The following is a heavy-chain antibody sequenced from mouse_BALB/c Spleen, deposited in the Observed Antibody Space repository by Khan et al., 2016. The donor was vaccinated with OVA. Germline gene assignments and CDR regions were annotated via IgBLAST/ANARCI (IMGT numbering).Heavy chain of an antibody. D-gene: IGHD1-1*01. CDR3: ARDEGYYYGDYFDY. J-gene: IGHJ2*01. CDR1: GYLITSGCY. Sequence: EVQLQESGPGLVKPSQSLSLTCSVTGYLITSGCYWNWIRQFPGNKLEWMGHISYDGNNNYNPSLKNRISITRDTSQNQFFLRLNSVTPEDTATYYCARDEGYYYGDYFDYWGQGTTLTVSS. CDR2: ISYDGNN. V-gene: IGHV3-6*02.